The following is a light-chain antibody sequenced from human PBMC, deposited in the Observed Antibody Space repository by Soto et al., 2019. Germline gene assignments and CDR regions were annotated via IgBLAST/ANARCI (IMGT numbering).Light chain of an antibody. CDR3: QKYNSAPWP. V-gene: IGKV1-27*01. J-gene: IGKJ1*01. CDR2: AAS. CDR1: QGISNY. Sequence: DIQMTQSPSSLSASVGDRVTITCRASQGISNYLAWYQQKPGTVPKLLISAASTLQTGVPSRFSGGGSGTDFTLTISSLQPEDGATYYCQKYNSAPWPFGQGTKVDIK.